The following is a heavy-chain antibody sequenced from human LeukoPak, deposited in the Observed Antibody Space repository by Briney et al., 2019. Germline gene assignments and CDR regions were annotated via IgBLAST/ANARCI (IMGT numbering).Heavy chain of an antibody. CDR1: GGSISDYY. CDR2: IFYSGST. Sequence: PSETLSLTCTVSGGSISDYYWSWIRQSPEKGLEWIGYIFYSGSTNYNPSLKSRVTISLDTSKRQFSLRLSSVTAADTAVYYCARGVDGYKFDYWGQGTLVTVSS. CDR3: ARGVDGYKFDY. D-gene: IGHD5-24*01. V-gene: IGHV4-59*01. J-gene: IGHJ4*02.